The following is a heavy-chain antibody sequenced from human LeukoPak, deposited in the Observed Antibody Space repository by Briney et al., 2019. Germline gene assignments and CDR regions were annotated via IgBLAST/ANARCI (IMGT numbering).Heavy chain of an antibody. Sequence: GGSLRLSCAASGLTVSSNYMSWVRQAPGKGLEWVSVIYSGGNTYYADSVKGRFTISRDNSKNTLYLQMNSLRAEDTAVYYCAKDLRYSYGYGIDYWGQGTLVTVSS. CDR3: AKDLRYSYGYGIDY. V-gene: IGHV3-53*01. D-gene: IGHD5-18*01. CDR1: GLTVSSNY. CDR2: IYSGGNT. J-gene: IGHJ4*02.